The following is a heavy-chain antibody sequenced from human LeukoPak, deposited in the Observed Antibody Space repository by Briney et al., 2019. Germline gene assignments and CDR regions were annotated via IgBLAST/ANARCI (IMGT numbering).Heavy chain of an antibody. D-gene: IGHD3-16*01. Sequence: ASETLSLTCTVSGGSISSSTYYWGWIRRPPGKGLEWIGSIYYSGSTYYNPSLKSRVTVSVDTSKDQFSLNLSSVTAADTAVYYCVRGSTLRHYQYWGQGTLVTVSS. CDR2: IYYSGST. CDR1: GGSISSSTYY. V-gene: IGHV4-39*01. J-gene: IGHJ4*02. CDR3: VRGSTLRHYQY.